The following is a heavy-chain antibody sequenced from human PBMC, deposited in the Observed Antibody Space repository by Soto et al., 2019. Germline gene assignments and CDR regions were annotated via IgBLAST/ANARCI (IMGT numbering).Heavy chain of an antibody. Sequence: QVQLVESGGGVVQPGRSLRLSCAASGFTFNLFTFHWVRQAPGRGLEWVAVVSHVDDNKYYAASVRGRFTSSRDNSKKMLYLQMNSLRADDTALYYCARGNMDVWGQRTTVTVSS. V-gene: IGHV3-30-3*01. CDR3: ARGNMDV. CDR2: VSHVDDNK. D-gene: IGHD1-1*01. CDR1: GFTFNLFT. J-gene: IGHJ6*02.